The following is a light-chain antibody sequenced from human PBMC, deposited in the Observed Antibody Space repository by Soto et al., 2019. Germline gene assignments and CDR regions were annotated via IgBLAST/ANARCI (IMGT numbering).Light chain of an antibody. V-gene: IGLV2-23*02. CDR3: CSNAGDNTYV. CDR1: TSDVGSYNL. J-gene: IGLJ1*01. Sequence: QSALTQPASVSGSPGQSITISCIGTTSDVGSYNLVSWYQQHPGKAPKVIISEVSERHSGVSNRFSGSKSGNTASLTISGLQVEDEADYYCCSNAGDNTYVFGSGTKLTVL. CDR2: EVS.